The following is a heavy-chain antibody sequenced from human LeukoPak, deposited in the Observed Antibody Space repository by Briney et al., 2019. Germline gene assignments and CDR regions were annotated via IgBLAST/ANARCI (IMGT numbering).Heavy chain of an antibody. CDR3: ASVPLRAGYCTNGVCSPYFDY. CDR1: GYTFTGYY. CDR2: INPNSGGT. J-gene: IGHJ4*02. V-gene: IGHV1-2*02. Sequence: ASVKVSCKASGYTFTGYYMHWVRQAPGQGLEWMGWINPNSGGTNYAQKFQGRVTMTRDTSISTAYMELSRPRSDDTAVYYCASVPLRAGYCTNGVCSPYFDYWGQGTLVTVSS. D-gene: IGHD2-8*01.